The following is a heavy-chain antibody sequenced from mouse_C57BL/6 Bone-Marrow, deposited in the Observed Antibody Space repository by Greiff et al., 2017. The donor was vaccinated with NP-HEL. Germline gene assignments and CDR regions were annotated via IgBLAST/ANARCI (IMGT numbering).Heavy chain of an antibody. J-gene: IGHJ1*03. CDR3: ARRGIYYDNPYWYIDV. CDR2: IHPNSGST. CDR1: GYTFTSYW. Sequence: QVQLQQPGAELVKPGASVKLSCKASGYTFTSYWMHWVKQRPGQGLEWIGMIHPNSGSTNYNEKFKSKATLTVDQSSSTAYMQLSSLTSKDSAVYYCARRGIYYDNPYWYIDVWGTGTTVTVSS. D-gene: IGHD2-1*01. V-gene: IGHV1-64*01.